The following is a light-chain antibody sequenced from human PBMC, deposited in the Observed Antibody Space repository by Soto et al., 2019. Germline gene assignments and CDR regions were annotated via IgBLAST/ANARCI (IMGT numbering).Light chain of an antibody. CDR3: QSYDTSLSVV. Sequence: QSVLTQPPSVSGAPGQRVTISCTGSSSNIGAGYDVHWYQQLPGTAPKLLMYGNSNRPSGVPDRFSGSKSGTSASLAITGLQAEDEADYYCQSYDTSLSVVSGGGTKVTVL. V-gene: IGLV1-40*01. CDR2: GNS. CDR1: SSNIGAGYD. J-gene: IGLJ2*01.